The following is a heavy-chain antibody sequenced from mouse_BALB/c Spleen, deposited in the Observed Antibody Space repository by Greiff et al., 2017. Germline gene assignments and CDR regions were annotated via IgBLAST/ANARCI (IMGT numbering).Heavy chain of an antibody. J-gene: IGHJ2*01. CDR1: GFTFSSYT. CDR2: ISSGGSYT. CDR3: TRDSQLGLLDY. Sequence: EVMLVESGGGLVKPGGSLKLSCAASGFTFSSYTMSWVRQTPEKRLEWVATISSGGSYTYYPDSVKGRFTISRDNAKNTLYLQMSSLKSEDTAMYYCTRDSQLGLLDYWGQGTTLTVSS. V-gene: IGHV5-6-4*01. D-gene: IGHD3-1*01.